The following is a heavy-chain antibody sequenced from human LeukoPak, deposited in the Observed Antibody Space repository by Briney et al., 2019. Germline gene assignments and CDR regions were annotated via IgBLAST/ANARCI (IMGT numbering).Heavy chain of an antibody. Sequence: GESLKISCKGSGYSFTSYWIGGVRQMPGKGLEWMGIIYPGDSDTRYSPSFQGQVTISADKSISTAYLQWSSLKASDTAMYYCARGYCSSTSCYPVDYWGQGTLVTVSS. D-gene: IGHD2-2*01. J-gene: IGHJ4*02. CDR3: ARGYCSSTSCYPVDY. CDR2: IYPGDSDT. V-gene: IGHV5-51*01. CDR1: GYSFTSYW.